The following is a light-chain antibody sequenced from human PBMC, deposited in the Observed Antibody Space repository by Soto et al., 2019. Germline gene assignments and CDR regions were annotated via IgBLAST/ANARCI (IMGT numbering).Light chain of an antibody. V-gene: IGKV3-20*01. CDR2: GSS. Sequence: EIWRMQAPGTLFLFPGERALPPCRAIETINSNSIAWYQQKPGQTPRLLIYGSSSRATGIPDRFSGSGSGTEFSVTISRLEPEDFAVYYCQQYNNWPPITFGQGTRLEIK. J-gene: IGKJ5*01. CDR3: QQYNNWPPIT. CDR1: ETINSNS.